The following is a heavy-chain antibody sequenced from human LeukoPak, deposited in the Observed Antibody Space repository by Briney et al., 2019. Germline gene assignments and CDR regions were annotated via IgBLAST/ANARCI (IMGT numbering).Heavy chain of an antibody. D-gene: IGHD3-10*01. J-gene: IGHJ4*02. Sequence: PSETQSLTCSVSGGSLINYYWSWIRQPPGKGLEWIGFIYYSGSTDYNPSLKSRVTLSVDTSKNQFSLKLTSVTAADTAVYYCARGRFYGSETFYNGFDYWGQGTLVTVSS. CDR3: ARGRFYGSETFYNGFDY. CDR2: IYYSGST. V-gene: IGHV4-59*01. CDR1: GGSLINYY.